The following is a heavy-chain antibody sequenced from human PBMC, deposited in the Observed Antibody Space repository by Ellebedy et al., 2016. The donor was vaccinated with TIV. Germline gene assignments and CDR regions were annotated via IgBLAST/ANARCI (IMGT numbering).Heavy chain of an antibody. CDR1: GPIFSHNW. CDR2: INPLGSQK. CDR3: AAEAWWRLDH. V-gene: IGHV3-7*01. Sequence: GESLKISCVDSGPIFSHNWMSWVRQAPGKGLEWVAKINPLGSQKSYVDSVKGRFTISRDNAENSLFLEMNSLRVEDTAVYYCAAEAWWRLDHWGQGTLVTVSS. J-gene: IGHJ4*02. D-gene: IGHD2-15*01.